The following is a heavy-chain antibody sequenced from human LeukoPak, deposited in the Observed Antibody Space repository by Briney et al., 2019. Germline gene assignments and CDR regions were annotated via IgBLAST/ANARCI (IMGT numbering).Heavy chain of an antibody. CDR3: AKDDGSRSYSVY. V-gene: IGHV4-59*01. CDR1: GGSISSYY. CDR2: IYHSGST. D-gene: IGHD1-26*01. Sequence: PSETLSLTCTVSGGSISSYYWSWIRQPPGKGLEWIGYIYHSGSTNHNPSLKSRVTISVDTSKNQFSLKLSSVTAADTAVYYCAKDDGSRSYSVYWGQGTLVTVSS. J-gene: IGHJ4*02.